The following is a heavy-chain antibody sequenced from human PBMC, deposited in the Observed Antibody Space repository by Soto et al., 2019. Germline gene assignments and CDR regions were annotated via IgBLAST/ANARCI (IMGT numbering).Heavy chain of an antibody. CDR3: ARVGRGRGIDY. J-gene: IGHJ4*02. V-gene: IGHV3-66*01. CDR2: IYSGGST. Sequence: EVQLVESGGGMVQPGGSLRLSCAASGFTVSSNYMSWVHQAPGKGLEWVSVIYSGGSTYYADSVKGRFTISRDNSKNTLYLQMNSLRAEDTAVYYCARVGRGRGIDYWGQGTLVTVSS. CDR1: GFTVSSNY.